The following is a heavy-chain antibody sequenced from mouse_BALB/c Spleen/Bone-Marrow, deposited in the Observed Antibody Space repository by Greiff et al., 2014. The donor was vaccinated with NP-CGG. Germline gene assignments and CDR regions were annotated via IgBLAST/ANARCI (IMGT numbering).Heavy chain of an antibody. J-gene: IGHJ4*01. D-gene: IGHD2-3*01. CDR1: GYTFTSYT. CDR2: INPSSNYT. Sequence: VKLMESGAELARPGASLKMSCRTSGYTFTSYTVHWIKQRPGQGLEWIGYINPSSNYTNYNQKFKDKATLTADKSSNTAYMQLSSLTSGDSAVYYCARSMIIYFAMDYWGQGTSVTVSS. CDR3: ARSMIIYFAMDY. V-gene: IGHV1-4*01.